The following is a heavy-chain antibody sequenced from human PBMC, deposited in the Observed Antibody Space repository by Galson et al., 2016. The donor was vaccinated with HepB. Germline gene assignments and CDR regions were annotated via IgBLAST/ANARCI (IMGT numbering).Heavy chain of an antibody. CDR3: VQGSTAPAV. V-gene: IGHV3-30-3*02. D-gene: IGHD1-26*01. J-gene: IGHJ6*04. CDR1: GFTFSSYT. CDR2: ISYDGSNK. Sequence: SLRLSCAASGFTFSSYTMHWVRQAPGKGLEWVAVISYDGSNKYYADSVKGRFTISRDNSKNTLYLRMNSLRAEDTAVYYCVQGSTAPAVWGKGTTVTVSS.